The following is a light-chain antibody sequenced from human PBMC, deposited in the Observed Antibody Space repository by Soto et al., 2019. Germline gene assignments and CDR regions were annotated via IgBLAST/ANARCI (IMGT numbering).Light chain of an antibody. CDR3: QSSDTSDHVV. Sequence: NFMLTQPHSVSESPGKTITISCTRTSGSIVSNYVQWYQQRPGSSPIIVIYENNQRPSGVPDRFSGSIDSSSNSASLTISGLKTEDEADYYCQSSDTSDHVVFGGGPKVTVL. J-gene: IGLJ2*01. V-gene: IGLV6-57*01. CDR1: SGSIVSNY. CDR2: ENN.